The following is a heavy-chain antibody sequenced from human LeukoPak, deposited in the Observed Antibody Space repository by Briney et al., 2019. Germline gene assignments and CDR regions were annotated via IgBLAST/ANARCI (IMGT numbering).Heavy chain of an antibody. J-gene: IGHJ4*02. Sequence: ASVKVSCKASGFAFNEYGFSWVRQPPAQGPEWLGWICAYDGRTNYAQNLQRRLTLTTDTSTTTAYMELRSLTSDDTAVYYCARDPSNTVGRYIYFDYWGQGTLVTVSS. CDR1: GFAFNEYG. CDR3: ARDPSNTVGRYIYFDY. CDR2: ICAYDGRT. D-gene: IGHD6-19*01. V-gene: IGHV1-18*01.